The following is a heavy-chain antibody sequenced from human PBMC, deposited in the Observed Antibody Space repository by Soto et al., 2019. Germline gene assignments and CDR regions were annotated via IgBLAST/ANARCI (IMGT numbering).Heavy chain of an antibody. Sequence: SETLSLTCTVSGGSISSGGYYWSWIRQHPGKGLEWIGYIYYIGSTYYNPSLKSRVTISVDTSKNQFSLKLSSVTAADTAVYYCARDVDSTFDIWGQGTMVTVSS. CDR1: GGSISSGGYY. J-gene: IGHJ3*02. CDR3: ARDVDSTFDI. D-gene: IGHD2-15*01. CDR2: IYYIGST. V-gene: IGHV4-31*03.